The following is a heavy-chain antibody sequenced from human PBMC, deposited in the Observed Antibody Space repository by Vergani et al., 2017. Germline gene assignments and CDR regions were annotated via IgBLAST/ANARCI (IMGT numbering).Heavy chain of an antibody. Sequence: QVQLQESGPGLVKPSETLSLTCAVSGYSISSGYYWGWIRQPPGKGLEGIGSIYHSGSTYYNPSLKSRVTISVETSKHQFALKLSSVTAADTAVYYCARQDIVVVVAATPETDAFDIWGQGTMVTVSS. V-gene: IGHV4-38-2*01. CDR2: IYHSGST. J-gene: IGHJ3*02. D-gene: IGHD2-15*01. CDR3: ARQDIVVVVAATPETDAFDI. CDR1: GYSISSGYY.